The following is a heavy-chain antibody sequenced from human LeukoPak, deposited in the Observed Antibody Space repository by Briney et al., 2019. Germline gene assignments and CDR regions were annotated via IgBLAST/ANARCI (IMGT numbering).Heavy chain of an antibody. CDR3: ARHEMTTEILFDP. CDR2: ICYSGSS. J-gene: IGHJ5*02. CDR1: GGSISSYY. Sequence: SETLSLTCTVSGGSISSYYWSWIRQPPGKGLEWIGDICYSGSSNDNPYLKSRVTISVDTSKNQFSLKLSFVAAADTALYYCARHEMTTEILFDPWGEGTLVTVSS. D-gene: IGHD4-11*01. V-gene: IGHV4-59*01.